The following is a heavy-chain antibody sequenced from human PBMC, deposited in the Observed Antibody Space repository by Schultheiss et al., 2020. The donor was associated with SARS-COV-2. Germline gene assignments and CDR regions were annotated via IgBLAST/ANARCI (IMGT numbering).Heavy chain of an antibody. D-gene: IGHD5-24*01. V-gene: IGHV4-59*01. CDR3: ARAARVESLFSVRGGSFDF. Sequence: SETLSLTCTVSGGSISCYYWTWIRQPPRKRLEQMGNIYYTGITKYSPSLKSRITISVDTSKKQFSLRLGSVTAADTAVYYCARAARVESLFSVRGGSFDFWGRGALVTVSS. CDR1: GGSISCYY. CDR2: IYYTGIT. J-gene: IGHJ4*02.